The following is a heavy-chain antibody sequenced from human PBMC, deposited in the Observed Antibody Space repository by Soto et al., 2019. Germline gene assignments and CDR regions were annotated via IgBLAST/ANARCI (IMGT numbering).Heavy chain of an antibody. CDR2: IFPSDSDT. J-gene: IGHJ5*02. V-gene: IGHV5-51*01. Sequence: GESLKISCRTSGYRFTSYWIAWVRQMPGKGLEWMGIIFPSDSDTRYSPSFQGQVTISADRSTSTVFLQWASLEASDTAVYFCARKDKSGYFNWFDPWGQGTLVTVSS. CDR3: ARKDKSGYFNWFDP. D-gene: IGHD3-22*01. CDR1: GYRFTSYW.